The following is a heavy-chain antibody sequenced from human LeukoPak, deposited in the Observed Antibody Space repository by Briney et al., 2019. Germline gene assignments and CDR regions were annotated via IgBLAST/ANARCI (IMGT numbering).Heavy chain of an antibody. D-gene: IGHD6-19*01. J-gene: IGHJ5*02. V-gene: IGHV2-5*01. CDR3: AYRCSACLRGWLDP. CDR1: GFSLPSSGEA. CDR2: IYSNDDK. Sequence: SGPTLVKPTQTLTLTCTFSGFSLPSSGEAVGWIRQPPGKALEWLAIIYSNDDKHYSPSLKSRLTITKDTSKNQVVLAMTNMDPVDTGTYYCAYRCSACLRGWLDPWGQGTLVTVSS.